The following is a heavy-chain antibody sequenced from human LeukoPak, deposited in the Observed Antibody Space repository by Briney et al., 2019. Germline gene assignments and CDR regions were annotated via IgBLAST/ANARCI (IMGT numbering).Heavy chain of an antibody. Sequence: PSETLSLTCTVSGASISPDYWGWIRQPPGKGLEWIGYIYYSGSTNYNPSLKSRVTISVDTSKNQFSLNLSSVTAADTAVYYCAREVGTTGAFDIWGQGTMVTLSS. J-gene: IGHJ3*02. CDR2: IYYSGST. CDR1: GASISPDY. V-gene: IGHV4-59*01. CDR3: AREVGTTGAFDI. D-gene: IGHD1-26*01.